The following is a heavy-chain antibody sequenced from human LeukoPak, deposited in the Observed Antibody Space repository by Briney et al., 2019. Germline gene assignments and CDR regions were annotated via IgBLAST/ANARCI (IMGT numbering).Heavy chain of an antibody. CDR2: IYHSGST. Sequence: SSETLSLTCAVSGGSISSGGYSWSWIRQPPGKGLEWIGYIYHSGSTYYNPSLKSRVTISVDRSKNQFSLKLSSVTAADTAVYYCARGTVTTGDWFDPWGQGTLVTVSS. J-gene: IGHJ5*02. D-gene: IGHD4-17*01. V-gene: IGHV4-30-2*01. CDR1: GGSISSGGYS. CDR3: ARGTVTTGDWFDP.